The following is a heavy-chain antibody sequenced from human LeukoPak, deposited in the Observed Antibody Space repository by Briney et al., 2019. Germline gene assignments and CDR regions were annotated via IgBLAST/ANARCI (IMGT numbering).Heavy chain of an antibody. CDR2: IDYSGST. V-gene: IGHV4-34*01. CDR1: GGSFSGYY. D-gene: IGHD1-26*01. CDR3: ARYASGSYYRGIDY. Sequence: SETLSLTRAVYGGSFSGYYWSWIRQPPGKGLEWIGSIDYSGSTYYNPSLKSRITISVDTSKIQFSLKLSSVTAADTAVYYCARYASGSYYRGIDYWGQGTLVTVSS. J-gene: IGHJ4*02.